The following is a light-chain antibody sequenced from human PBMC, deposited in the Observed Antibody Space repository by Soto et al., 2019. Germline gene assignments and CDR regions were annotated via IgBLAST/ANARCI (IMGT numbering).Light chain of an antibody. Sequence: DIQMTQSPSTLSASIGDTVTVACRASQGISNWLAWYQQKPGKAPKLLIYDASSLESGVPSRFSGSGSGTEFTLTISRLEPEDFAVYYCQQYGSSLFGQGTRLEIK. J-gene: IGKJ5*01. CDR3: QQYGSSL. CDR2: DAS. CDR1: QGISNW. V-gene: IGKV1-5*01.